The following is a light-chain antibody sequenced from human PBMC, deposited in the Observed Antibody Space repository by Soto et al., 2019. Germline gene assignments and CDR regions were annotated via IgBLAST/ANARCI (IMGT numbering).Light chain of an antibody. J-gene: IGKJ1*01. CDR2: QAS. CDR1: QSISTL. Sequence: DIQMTQSPSTLSASVGDRVTITCRASQSISTLLAWYQQKPGKAPKLLIYQASTLESGVPPRFSDGGSGTEFTLTISSLQPDDFATYYCHQYNSFSTFGQGTKVEIK. V-gene: IGKV1-5*03. CDR3: HQYNSFST.